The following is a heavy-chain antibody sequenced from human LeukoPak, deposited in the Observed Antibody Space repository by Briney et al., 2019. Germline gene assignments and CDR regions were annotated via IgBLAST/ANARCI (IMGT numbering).Heavy chain of an antibody. Sequence: GASVKVSCKASGYTFTGYYMHWVRQAPGQGLEWMGWINPNSGGTNYAQKFQSRVTMTRDTSISTAYMELSRLRSDDTAVYYCARGRRAYDSSGYTRYWGQGTLVTVSS. D-gene: IGHD3-22*01. CDR1: GYTFTGYY. CDR2: INPNSGGT. V-gene: IGHV1-2*02. J-gene: IGHJ4*02. CDR3: ARGRRAYDSSGYTRY.